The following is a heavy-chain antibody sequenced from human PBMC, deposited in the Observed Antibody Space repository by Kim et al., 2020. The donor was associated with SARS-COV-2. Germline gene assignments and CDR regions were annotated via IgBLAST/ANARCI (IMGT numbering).Heavy chain of an antibody. CDR1: GYTFTNYA. D-gene: IGHD3-16*02. CDR3: ARVTWGSYRYTDS. V-gene: IGHV7-4-1*02. J-gene: IGHJ4*02. CDR2: INTDTGNP. Sequence: ASVKVSCKASGYTFTNYAISWVRQAPGQGLEWMGWINTDTGNPTYAQAFTGRFVFSVDTSVSTTYLQISSLKAEDTALYYCARVTWGSYRYTDSWGQGTLVTVSS.